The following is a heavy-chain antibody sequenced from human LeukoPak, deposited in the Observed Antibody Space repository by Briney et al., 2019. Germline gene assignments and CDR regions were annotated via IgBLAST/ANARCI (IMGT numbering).Heavy chain of an antibody. CDR2: INPSGSST. J-gene: IGHJ5*02. Sequence: ASVKVSCKASGFTFATYWMHWVRQAPGQGLEWMGVINPSGSSTSYAQNLQGRVTMTRDTSTSTVYMELSSLRSEDTAVYYCARGNDYSDINWFDPWGQGTLVTVSS. V-gene: IGHV1-46*01. CDR1: GFTFATYW. D-gene: IGHD4-17*01. CDR3: ARGNDYSDINWFDP.